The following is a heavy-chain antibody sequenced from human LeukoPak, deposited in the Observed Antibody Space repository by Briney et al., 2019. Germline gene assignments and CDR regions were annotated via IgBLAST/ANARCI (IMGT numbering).Heavy chain of an antibody. D-gene: IGHD1-1*01. CDR3: GGDGTAWFDNGFAP. CDR2: ISSSSSYI. J-gene: IGHJ5*02. Sequence: GGSLRLSCAASGFTFSSYSMTWVRQAPGKGLEWVSSISSSSSYIYYADSVKGRFTISRDNAKNSLYLQMNSLRAEDTAVYYCGGDGTAWFDNGFAPWGQGTLVTVSS. CDR1: GFTFSSYS. V-gene: IGHV3-21*01.